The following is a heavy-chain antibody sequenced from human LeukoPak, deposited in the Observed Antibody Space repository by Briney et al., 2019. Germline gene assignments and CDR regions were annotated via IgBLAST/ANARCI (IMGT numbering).Heavy chain of an antibody. D-gene: IGHD6-13*01. CDR2: INSDGSST. CDR3: ARVKKDSSSWYGVYWFDP. CDR1: GFTFSSYR. J-gene: IGHJ5*02. Sequence: PGGSLRLSCAASGFTFSSYRMHWVRQAPGKGLVWVSRINSDGSSTSYADSVKGRFTISRDNAKNTLYLQMNSLRAEDTAVYYCARVKKDSSSWYGVYWFDPWGQGTLVTVSS. V-gene: IGHV3-74*01.